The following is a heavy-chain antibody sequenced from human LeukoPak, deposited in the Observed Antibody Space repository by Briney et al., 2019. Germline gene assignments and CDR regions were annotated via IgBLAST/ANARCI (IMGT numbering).Heavy chain of an antibody. D-gene: IGHD3-22*01. CDR2: VSNGAGST. V-gene: IGHV3-23*01. J-gene: IGHJ4*02. CDR3: ATDYYDSSGYYTGSY. Sequence: HTGGSLRLSCAASGFTFSSYAMSWVRQAPGKGLEWVSVVSNGAGSTYYADSVKGRFTISRDNAKNSLYLQMNSLRAEDTAVYHCATDYYDSSGYYTGSYWGQGTLVTVSS. CDR1: GFTFSSYA.